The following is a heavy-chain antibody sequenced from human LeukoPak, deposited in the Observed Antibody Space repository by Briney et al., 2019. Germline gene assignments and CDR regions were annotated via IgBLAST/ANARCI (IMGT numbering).Heavy chain of an antibody. CDR1: GGSISSGGYS. V-gene: IGHV4-30-2*01. CDR2: IYHSGST. D-gene: IGHD3-3*01. CDR3: ARSNDFWSGSMDV. J-gene: IGHJ6*02. Sequence: SQTLSLTCAVSGGSISSGGYSWSWIRQPPGKGLEWIGYIYHSGSTYYNPSLKSRVTISVDRSKNQFSLKLSSVTAADTAVYYCARSNDFWSGSMDVWGQGTTVTVSS.